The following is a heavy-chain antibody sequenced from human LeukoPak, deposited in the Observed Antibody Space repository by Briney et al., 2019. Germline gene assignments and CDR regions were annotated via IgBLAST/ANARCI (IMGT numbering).Heavy chain of an antibody. D-gene: IGHD4-17*01. Sequence: GGTLRLSCAGSGLTFSSYGMTWVRQAPGKGLEWVADINGNGGATRYAHSVKGRFTISRDNSKNTLYLQMNSLRAEDTAIYYCAKDPNGDYLGAFDSWGQGTLVTVSS. J-gene: IGHJ4*02. CDR1: GLTFSSYG. CDR3: AKDPNGDYLGAFDS. CDR2: INGNGGAT. V-gene: IGHV3-23*01.